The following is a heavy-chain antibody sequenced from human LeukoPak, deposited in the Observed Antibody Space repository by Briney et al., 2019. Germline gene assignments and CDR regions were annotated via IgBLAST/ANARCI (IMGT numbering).Heavy chain of an antibody. CDR2: IYPGDCDT. CDR1: GYSFTTYW. CDR3: ARLRCSSTSCYLSNSFDY. Sequence: GESLKISCKGSGYSFTTYWIGWVRQMPGRRLEWMGIIYPGDCDTSYSPSFQGQVTISADKSISTAYLQWSSLKASDTTIYYCARLRCSSTSCYLSNSFDYWGQGTLVTVSS. J-gene: IGHJ4*02. D-gene: IGHD2-2*01. V-gene: IGHV5-51*01.